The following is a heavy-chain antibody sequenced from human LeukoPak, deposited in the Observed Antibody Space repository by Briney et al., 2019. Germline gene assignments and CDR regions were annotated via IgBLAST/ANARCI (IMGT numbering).Heavy chain of an antibody. Sequence: ASVKVSCKASGYTFTGYYMHWVRQAPGQGLEWMGWINPNSGGTNYAQKFQGRVTMTRDTSISTAYMELSRPRSDDTAVYYCAREAGDPDWFDPWGQGTLVTVSS. D-gene: IGHD3-10*01. CDR1: GYTFTGYY. CDR3: AREAGDPDWFDP. V-gene: IGHV1-2*02. CDR2: INPNSGGT. J-gene: IGHJ5*02.